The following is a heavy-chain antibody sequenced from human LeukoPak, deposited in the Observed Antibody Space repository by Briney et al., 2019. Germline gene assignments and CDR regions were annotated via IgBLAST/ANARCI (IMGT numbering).Heavy chain of an antibody. CDR3: AGSLPAPKAFAY. Sequence: SETLSLTCTVSGGSINSYYWSWIRQPPGKGLEWIGYIYTSGTSNYTPSLKSRVTMSVDTSNNQFSLKLPSVTAADTAVYYCAGSLPAPKAFAYWGQGTLVTVSS. V-gene: IGHV4-4*09. CDR1: GGSINSYY. CDR2: IYTSGTS. J-gene: IGHJ4*02.